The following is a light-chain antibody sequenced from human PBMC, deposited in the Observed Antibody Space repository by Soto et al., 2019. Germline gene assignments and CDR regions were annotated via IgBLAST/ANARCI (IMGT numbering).Light chain of an antibody. Sequence: EIVMTQSPATLSVSLGGRASLSCGASQSITSSFLAWYQQKPGQAPRLLIYGASSRATGIPDRFSGTGSETDFTLTINRLEPEDFAVYYCQQYENSPITFGQGTRLEIK. V-gene: IGKV3-20*01. J-gene: IGKJ5*01. CDR1: QSITSSF. CDR3: QQYENSPIT. CDR2: GAS.